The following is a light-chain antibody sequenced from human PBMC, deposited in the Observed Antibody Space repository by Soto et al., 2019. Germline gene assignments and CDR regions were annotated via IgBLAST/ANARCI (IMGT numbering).Light chain of an antibody. CDR1: QGVRSY. J-gene: IGKJ2*02. CDR2: GAS. V-gene: IGKV1-9*01. CDR3: QQRGKWPST. Sequence: IQLTQSPSSLSASVGDRVTITCRASQGVRSYLAWYQQKPGQAPKLLIYGASTLQSGVPSRFSGSGSGTDFTLTISNLQPEDFATYYCQQRGKWPSTFGPGTKVEMK.